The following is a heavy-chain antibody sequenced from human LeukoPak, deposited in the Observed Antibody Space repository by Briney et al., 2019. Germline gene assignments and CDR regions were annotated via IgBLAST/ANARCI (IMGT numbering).Heavy chain of an antibody. Sequence: APVKVCRKASGSTFTGTYLIWVRQASGQRLEWMGWINPNSGGTNYAQKFQGRVTMTRDTSISTAYMELSRLKSDDTAFYYCAKYYYDSYEGYYFDYWGQGTLVTVSS. CDR2: INPNSGGT. D-gene: IGHD3-22*01. J-gene: IGHJ4*02. V-gene: IGHV1-2*02. CDR1: GSTFTGTY. CDR3: AKYYYDSYEGYYFDY.